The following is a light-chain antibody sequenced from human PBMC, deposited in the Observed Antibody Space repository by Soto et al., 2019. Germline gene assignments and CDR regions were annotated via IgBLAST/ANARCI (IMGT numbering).Light chain of an antibody. Sequence: EIVLTQSPGTLSLSPGERATLSCRASQSVSSSYLAWYQQKPGQAPRLLIYGASSRATDIPHRFSGSGSGTDFTLIISRLEPEYFAVYYCQQYGSSPHTFGQGTKLEIK. CDR1: QSVSSSY. CDR3: QQYGSSPHT. V-gene: IGKV3-20*01. CDR2: GAS. J-gene: IGKJ2*01.